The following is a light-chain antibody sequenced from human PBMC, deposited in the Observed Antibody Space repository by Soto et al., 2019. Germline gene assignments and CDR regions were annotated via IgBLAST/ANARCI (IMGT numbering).Light chain of an antibody. CDR2: DAS. CDR1: QTFITW. CDR3: QQYDSYSSGP. J-gene: IGKJ1*01. V-gene: IGKV1-5*01. Sequence: DIQMTQSPSTLSASVENRVTITCRPSQTFITWWAWYQQKPGKAPKVLIFDASSLKTGVPSRFSGSGSGTEFTLTISNLQPDDFATYYCQQYDSYSSGPFGQGTKVEIK.